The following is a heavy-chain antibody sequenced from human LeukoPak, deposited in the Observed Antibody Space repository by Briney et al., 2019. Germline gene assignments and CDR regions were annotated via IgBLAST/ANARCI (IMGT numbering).Heavy chain of an antibody. CDR2: ISGSGGST. D-gene: IGHD2-21*02. Sequence: PGGSLRLSCAASGFTFSSYDMHWVRQATGKGLEWVSAISGSGGSTYYADSVKGRFTISRDNSKNTLYLQMNSLRAEDTAVYYCAKVVTAHYYFDYWGQGTLVTVSS. J-gene: IGHJ4*02. CDR1: GFTFSSYD. V-gene: IGHV3-23*01. CDR3: AKVVTAHYYFDY.